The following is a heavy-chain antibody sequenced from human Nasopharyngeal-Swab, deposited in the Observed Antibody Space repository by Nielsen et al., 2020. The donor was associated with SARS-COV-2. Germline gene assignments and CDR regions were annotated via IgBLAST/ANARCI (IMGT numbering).Heavy chain of an antibody. J-gene: IGHJ4*02. D-gene: IGHD3-16*01. CDR1: GFTFSNAW. CDR2: VGGGGRT. Sequence: GGSLRLSCAASGFTFSNAWMSWVRQAPGKGLEWVSSVGGGGRTVYYTDSVKGLFAISRDNSKNTVYLQMSSLTVADTALYYFAKDRLGRTQNSFDYWGQGTLVTVSS. V-gene: IGHV3-53*01. CDR3: AKDRLGRTQNSFDY.